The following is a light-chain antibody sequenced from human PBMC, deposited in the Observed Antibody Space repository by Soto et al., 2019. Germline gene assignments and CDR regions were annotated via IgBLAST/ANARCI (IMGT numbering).Light chain of an antibody. V-gene: IGKV3-20*01. J-gene: IGKJ1*01. CDR2: NSS. Sequence: EIVLTQSPGTLSLSPGEIATLSCRASETVRNNYLAWYQQKPGQAPRLLIYNSSTRPTGIPDRFSGSGSGTDFTLTISRLEPEDFALYFCQQYRDLPQTFGQGTRVEIK. CDR1: ETVRNNY. CDR3: QQYRDLPQT.